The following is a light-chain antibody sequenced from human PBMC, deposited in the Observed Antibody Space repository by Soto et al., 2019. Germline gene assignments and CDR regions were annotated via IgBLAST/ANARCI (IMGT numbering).Light chain of an antibody. CDR2: YDD. V-gene: IGLV1-36*01. J-gene: IGLJ1*01. CDR1: SSNIGNNA. CDR3: SSYSGTIYHYV. Sequence: QSVLTQPPSVSEAPRQRVTISCSGSSSNIGNNAVNWYQQLPGKAPKLLIYYDDLLPSGVSDRFSGSKSGNTASLTVSGLQADDEADYYCSSYSGTIYHYVSGTGTKVTV.